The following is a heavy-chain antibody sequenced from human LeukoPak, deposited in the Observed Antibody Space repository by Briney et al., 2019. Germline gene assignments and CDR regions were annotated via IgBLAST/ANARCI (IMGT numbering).Heavy chain of an antibody. D-gene: IGHD2-2*01. CDR3: ARGRYCSSANCYDWFDP. J-gene: IGHJ5*02. CDR2: ITYGGTT. Sequence: SETLSLTCVVSDGSFRGYHWNWIRQPPGKGLEWIGEITYGGTTNYNPSLRSRVTMSVDTSKKQFSLKLTSVTAAETAVYYCARGRYCSSANCYDWFDPWGQGTLVSVSS. V-gene: IGHV4-34*01. CDR1: DGSFRGYH.